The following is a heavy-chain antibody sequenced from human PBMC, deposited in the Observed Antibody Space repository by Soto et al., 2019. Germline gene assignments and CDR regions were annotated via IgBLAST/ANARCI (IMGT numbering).Heavy chain of an antibody. D-gene: IGHD3-22*01. CDR2: IIPIFGTA. Sequence: QVQLVQSGAEVKKPGSSVKVSCKASGGTFSSYAISWVRQAPGQGLEWMGGIIPIFGTANYAQKFQGRVTITADESTSTDYMELSRLRSEETAVYYCAREMISSPFDPWGQGNLVTVSS. CDR3: AREMISSPFDP. CDR1: GGTFSSYA. V-gene: IGHV1-69*12. J-gene: IGHJ5*02.